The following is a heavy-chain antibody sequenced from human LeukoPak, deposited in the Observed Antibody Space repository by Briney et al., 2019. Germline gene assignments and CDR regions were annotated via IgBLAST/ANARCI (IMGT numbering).Heavy chain of an antibody. J-gene: IGHJ6*02. D-gene: IGHD6-19*01. CDR3: ARGLAGAYRITDV. V-gene: IGHV3-53*01. CDR2: IYSGGNT. CDR1: GFTVSSNY. Sequence: GGSLGLSCAASGFTVSSNYMSWVRQAPGKGLEWVSVIYSGGNTYYADSVKGRFTISRDNAKNTLYLQMNSLRAEDAAVYYCARGLAGAYRITDVWGQGTTVTVS.